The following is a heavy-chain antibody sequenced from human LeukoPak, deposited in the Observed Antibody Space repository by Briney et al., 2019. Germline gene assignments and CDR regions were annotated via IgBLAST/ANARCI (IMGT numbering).Heavy chain of an antibody. Sequence: GGSLRLSCAASGFTFSSYEMNWVRQAPGKGLERVSYISSSGSTIYYADSVKGRFTISRDNAKNSLYLQMNSLRAEYTAVYYCARSGLPAAILIDYWGQGTLVTVSS. V-gene: IGHV3-48*03. CDR3: ARSGLPAAILIDY. CDR2: ISSSGSTI. CDR1: GFTFSSYE. J-gene: IGHJ4*02. D-gene: IGHD2-2*01.